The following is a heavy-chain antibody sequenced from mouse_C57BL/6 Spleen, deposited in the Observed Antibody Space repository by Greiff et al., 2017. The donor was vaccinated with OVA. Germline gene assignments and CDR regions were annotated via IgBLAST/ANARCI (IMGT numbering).Heavy chain of an antibody. J-gene: IGHJ2*01. CDR1: GFTFSSYT. V-gene: IGHV5-9*01. CDR2: ISGGGGNT. Sequence: EVQVVESGGGLVKPGGSLKLSCAASGFTFSSYTMSWVRQTPEKRLEWVATISGGGGNTYYPDSVKGRFTISRDTAKNTLYLQMSSLRSEDTALYYGARHEVYYGNCFDYWGQGTTLTVSS. CDR3: ARHEVYYGNCFDY. D-gene: IGHD2-1*01.